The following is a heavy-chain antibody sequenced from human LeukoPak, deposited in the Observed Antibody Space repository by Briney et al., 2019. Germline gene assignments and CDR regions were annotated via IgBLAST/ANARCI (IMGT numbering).Heavy chain of an antibody. V-gene: IGHV4-61*02. D-gene: IGHD4-17*01. CDR2: IYTSGST. CDR1: GGSISSGSYY. J-gene: IGHJ4*02. Sequence: SETLSLTCTVSGGSISSGSYYWSWIRQPAGKGLEWIGRIYTSGSTNYNPSLKSRVTISVDTSKNQFSLTLSSVTAADTAVYYCARLSAVTTSFDYWGQGTLVTVSS. CDR3: ARLSAVTTSFDY.